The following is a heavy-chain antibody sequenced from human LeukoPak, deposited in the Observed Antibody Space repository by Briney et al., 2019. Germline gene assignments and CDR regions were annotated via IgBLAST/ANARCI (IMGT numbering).Heavy chain of an antibody. CDR2: FDPEDGET. CDR1: GYTLTELS. J-gene: IGHJ3*02. V-gene: IGHV1-24*01. CDR3: ATTSHGSGWYRDDAFDI. Sequence: GASVKVSCKISGYTLTELSMHWVRQAPGKGLEWVGGFDPEDGETIYAQKFQGRVTMTEDTSTDTAYMELSSLRSEDTAVYYCATTSHGSGWYRDDAFDIWGQRTMVTVSS. D-gene: IGHD6-19*01.